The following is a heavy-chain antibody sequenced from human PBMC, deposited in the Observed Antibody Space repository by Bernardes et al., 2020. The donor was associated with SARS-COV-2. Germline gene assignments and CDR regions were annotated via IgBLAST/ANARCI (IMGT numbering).Heavy chain of an antibody. CDR2: IYYSGST. D-gene: IGHD2-2*01. V-gene: IGHV4-39*01. J-gene: IGHJ4*02. CDR1: GGSISSSSYY. CDR3: ARHGLVSAAIPGFDY. Sequence: SETLSLTCTVSGGSISSSSYYWGWIRQPPGKGLEWIGSIYYSGSTYYNPSLKSRVTISVDTSKNQFSLKLSSVTAADTAVYYCARHGLVSAAIPGFDYWGQGTLVTVSS.